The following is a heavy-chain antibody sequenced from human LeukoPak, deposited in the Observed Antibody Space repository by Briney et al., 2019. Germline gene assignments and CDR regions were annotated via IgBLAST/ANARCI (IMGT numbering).Heavy chain of an antibody. CDR1: GYTFTSYD. Sequence: ASVKVSCKASGYTFTSYDINWVRQATGQGLEWMGWMNPNSGNTGYAQKFQGRVTMNRHTSISTAYMELSSLRSEDTAVYYCATRKGLRYFDWLPKSSYYYYYMDVWGKGTTVTVSS. D-gene: IGHD3-9*01. J-gene: IGHJ6*03. V-gene: IGHV1-8*01. CDR2: MNPNSGNT. CDR3: ATRKGLRYFDWLPKSSYYYYYMDV.